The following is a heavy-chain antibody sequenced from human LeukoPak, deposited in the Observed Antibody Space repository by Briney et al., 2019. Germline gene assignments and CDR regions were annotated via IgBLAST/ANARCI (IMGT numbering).Heavy chain of an antibody. V-gene: IGHV4-59*01. Sequence: SETLSLTCTVSGGSISSDYWSWIGQRPGKGLEWIGYIYYSGRTYYNPSLKSRITISVDTSKNQFSLKLSSVTAADTAVYYCARGFYSPHYWGQGTLVSVSS. D-gene: IGHD4-11*01. CDR3: ARGFYSPHY. CDR2: IYYSGRT. J-gene: IGHJ4*02. CDR1: GGSISSDY.